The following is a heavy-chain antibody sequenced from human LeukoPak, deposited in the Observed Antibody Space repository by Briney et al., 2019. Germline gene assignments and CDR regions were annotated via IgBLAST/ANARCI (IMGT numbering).Heavy chain of an antibody. CDR2: ISWNSGSI. J-gene: IGHJ4*02. CDR1: GFTFDEYA. Sequence: GRSLRLSCAASGFTFDEYAMHWVRQAPGKGLEWVSGISWNSGSIGYADSVKGRFTISRDNAKNSLYLQMNSLRPEDTALYYCAEGGERYCTGGSCYSYFEYWGQGILVTVSS. D-gene: IGHD2-15*01. V-gene: IGHV3-9*01. CDR3: AEGGERYCTGGSCYSYFEY.